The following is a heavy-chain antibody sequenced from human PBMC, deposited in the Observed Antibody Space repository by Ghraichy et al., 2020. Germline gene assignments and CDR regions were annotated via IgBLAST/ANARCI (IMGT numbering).Heavy chain of an antibody. Sequence: SETLSLTCTVSGGSVNSGLYYWNWIRQPPGKGLEWIGYIYYSESTTYNPSLKSRVTISIDSYKNQFSLRLSSVTAADTAVYYCARSYYYNSGGYSPVGYWGQGTLVTVSS. D-gene: IGHD3-22*01. CDR3: ARSYYYNSGGYSPVGY. V-gene: IGHV4-61*01. J-gene: IGHJ4*02. CDR2: IYYSEST. CDR1: GGSVNSGLYY.